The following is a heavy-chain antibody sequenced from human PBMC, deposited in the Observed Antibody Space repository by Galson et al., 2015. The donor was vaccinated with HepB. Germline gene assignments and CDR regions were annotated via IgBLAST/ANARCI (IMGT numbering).Heavy chain of an antibody. D-gene: IGHD4-11*01. Sequence: SLRLSCAASGFTFSYYWMHWVRQAPGKGLVWVSRISSDGSGTSSADSVKGRFTISRDNAKNTVYLQMNSLRAEDTAVYYCATSRGYSKELEYWGQGTLVTVSS. V-gene: IGHV3-74*01. CDR1: GFTFSYYW. CDR3: ATSRGYSKELEY. J-gene: IGHJ4*02. CDR2: ISSDGSGT.